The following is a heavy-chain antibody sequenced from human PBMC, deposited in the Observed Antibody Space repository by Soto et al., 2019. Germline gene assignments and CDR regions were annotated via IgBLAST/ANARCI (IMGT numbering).Heavy chain of an antibody. CDR1: GGPISSYY. CDR3: ARQYGDYVRGAFDI. CDR2: IYYSGST. Sequence: QVQLQESGPGLVKPSETLSLTCTVSGGPISSYYWSWIRQPPGKGLEWIGYIYYSGSTNYNPSLKSRVTISVDTSKNQFSLKLSSVTAADTAVYYCARQYGDYVRGAFDIWGQGTMVTVSS. V-gene: IGHV4-59*01. J-gene: IGHJ3*02. D-gene: IGHD4-17*01.